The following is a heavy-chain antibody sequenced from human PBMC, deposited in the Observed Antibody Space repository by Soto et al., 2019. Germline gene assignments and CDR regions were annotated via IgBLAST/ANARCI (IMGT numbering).Heavy chain of an antibody. D-gene: IGHD4-17*01. CDR3: ARSDYPPGAFDI. Sequence: SETLSLTCTVSGGSISSYYWSWIRQPPGKGLEWIGYIYYSGSTNYNPSLKSRVTISVDTSKNQFSLKLSSVTAADTAVYYCARSDYPPGAFDIWGQGTMVTVS. CDR2: IYYSGST. V-gene: IGHV4-59*08. CDR1: GGSISSYY. J-gene: IGHJ3*02.